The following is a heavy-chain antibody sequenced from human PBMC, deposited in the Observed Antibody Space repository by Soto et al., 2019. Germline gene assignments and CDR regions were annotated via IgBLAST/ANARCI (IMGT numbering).Heavy chain of an antibody. J-gene: IGHJ4*02. V-gene: IGHV3-23*01. D-gene: IGHD3-3*01. CDR2: ISGSGGST. CDR3: AKDVGITIFGVVKGGMDV. CDR1: GFTFSSYA. Sequence: EVQLLESGGGLVQPGGSLRLSCAASGFTFSSYAMSWVRQAPGKGLEWVSAISGSGGSTYYADSVKGRFTISRDNSKNTLYLQMNSLRAEDTAVYYCAKDVGITIFGVVKGGMDVWGQGTLVTVSS.